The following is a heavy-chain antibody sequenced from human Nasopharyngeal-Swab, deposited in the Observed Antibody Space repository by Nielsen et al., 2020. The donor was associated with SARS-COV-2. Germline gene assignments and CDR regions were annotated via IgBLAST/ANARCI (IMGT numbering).Heavy chain of an antibody. CDR2: IISSGSTI. CDR1: GFTFSDYY. D-gene: IGHD3-9*01. Sequence: GGSLRLSCAASGFTFSDYYMNWIRQAPGKGLDRVSYIISSGSTIYYADSVKGRFTIFRDNAKNSLYLQMNSLRAEDQAVYYGARDLADYDILTGYYRAHYFDYWGQGTLVTVSS. V-gene: IGHV3-11*01. J-gene: IGHJ4*02. CDR3: ARDLADYDILTGYYRAHYFDY.